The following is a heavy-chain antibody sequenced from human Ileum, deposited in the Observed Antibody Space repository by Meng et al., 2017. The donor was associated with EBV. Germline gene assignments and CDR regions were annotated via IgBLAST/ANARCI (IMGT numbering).Heavy chain of an antibody. CDR2: IFHSGHT. D-gene: IGHD5-18*01. V-gene: IGHV4-34*01. Sequence: QLDQRAAGLLKPSETLSLTCDVSGGSFNAYYWTWIRQSPGGGLEWIGEIFHSGHTNYNPSLESRVSMSVATSKKQFSLLLSSVTAADSGLYFCARGREYTGQLDLWGLGTVVTVSS. CDR3: ARGREYTGQLDL. J-gene: IGHJ5*02. CDR1: GGSFNAYY.